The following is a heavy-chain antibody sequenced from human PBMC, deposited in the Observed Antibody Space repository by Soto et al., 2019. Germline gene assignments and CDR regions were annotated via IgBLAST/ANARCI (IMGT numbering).Heavy chain of an antibody. V-gene: IGHV5-51*01. J-gene: IGHJ5*02. CDR1: GYSFTSYW. D-gene: IGHD3-9*01. Sequence: PGESLKISCKGSGYSFTSYWIGWVRQMPGKGLEWMGIIYPGDSDTRYSPSFQGQVTISADTSISTAYMELSRLRSDDTAVYYCARAQYDILTGPGFDPWGQGTLVTVSS. CDR3: ARAQYDILTGPGFDP. CDR2: IYPGDSDT.